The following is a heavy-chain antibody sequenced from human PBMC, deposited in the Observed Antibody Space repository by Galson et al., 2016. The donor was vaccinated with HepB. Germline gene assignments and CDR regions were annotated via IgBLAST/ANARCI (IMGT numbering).Heavy chain of an antibody. D-gene: IGHD6-13*01. CDR3: AKVPGITTTGTYYFHY. CDR1: GASISSDTW. V-gene: IGHV4-4*02. Sequence: SETLSLTCGISGASISSDTWWSWVRQPPGKALEWIGEVYHTGSTNYNPSLKSRLSMSIDESKNQFSLKLTSVTAADTAVYYCAKVPGITTTGTYYFHYWGQGTLVTVSS. J-gene: IGHJ4*02. CDR2: VYHTGST.